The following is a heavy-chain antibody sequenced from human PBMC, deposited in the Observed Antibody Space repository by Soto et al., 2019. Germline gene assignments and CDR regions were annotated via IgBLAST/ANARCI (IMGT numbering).Heavy chain of an antibody. J-gene: IGHJ6*02. V-gene: IGHV1-69*08. CDR1: GGTFSSYT. CDR3: ARDRFGESPDYYGMDV. Sequence: QVQLVQSGAEVKKPGSSVKVSCKASGGTFSSYTISWVRQAPGQGLEWMGRIIPILGIANYAQKFQGRVTITADKSTSTAYMEVSSLRSEDTAVYYCARDRFGESPDYYGMDVWGQGTTVTVSS. D-gene: IGHD3-10*01. CDR2: IIPILGIA.